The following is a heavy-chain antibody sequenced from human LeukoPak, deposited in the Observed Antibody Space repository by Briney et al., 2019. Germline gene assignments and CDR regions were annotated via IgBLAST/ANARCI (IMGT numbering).Heavy chain of an antibody. CDR3: AKCSGWFVRGKDYYYYYMDV. CDR1: SFTFSSYV. D-gene: IGHD6-19*01. J-gene: IGHJ6*03. V-gene: IGHV3-23*01. CDR2: VSTTGGST. Sequence: GGSLRLSCGASSFTFSSYVMSWVRQAPGKGLEWVSTVSTTGGSTYYADSVKGRFTISRDNSKDTLYLQMNSLRAEDTAVYYCAKCSGWFVRGKDYYYYYMDVWGKGTTVTVSS.